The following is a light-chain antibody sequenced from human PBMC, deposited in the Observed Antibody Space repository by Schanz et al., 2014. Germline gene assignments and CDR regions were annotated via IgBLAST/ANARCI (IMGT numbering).Light chain of an antibody. CDR2: DAS. CDR3: QQYLVYRT. V-gene: IGKV1-5*01. Sequence: DIQMTQSPSTLSASVGDRVTITCRASQSISGWLAWYQQQPGKAPKVLISDASNLESGVPSRFSGSGSGTEFTLTISSLQSEDVAVYYCQQYLVYRTFGQGTKVEIK. J-gene: IGKJ1*01. CDR1: QSISGW.